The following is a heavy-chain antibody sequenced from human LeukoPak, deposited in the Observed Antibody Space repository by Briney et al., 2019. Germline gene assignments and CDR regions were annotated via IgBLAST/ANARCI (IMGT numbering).Heavy chain of an antibody. D-gene: IGHD6-13*01. V-gene: IGHV1-2*02. CDR2: INPNSGGT. CDR3: ARDQIAAAGKGDY. CDR1: GYTFTGYY. J-gene: IGHJ4*02. Sequence: ASVKVSCKASGYTFTGYYMHWVRQAPGQGLEWMGWINPNSGGTNYAQKFQGRVTMTRDTSISTVYMELSRLRSDDTAVYYCARDQIAAAGKGDYWGQGTLVTVSS.